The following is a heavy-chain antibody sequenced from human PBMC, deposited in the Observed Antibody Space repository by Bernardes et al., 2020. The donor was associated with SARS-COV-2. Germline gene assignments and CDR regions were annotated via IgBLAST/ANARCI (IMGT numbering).Heavy chain of an antibody. CDR2: IFYSGTT. J-gene: IGHJ4*02. CDR3: ARTSLLPRGGFDY. CDR1: SGSISSSRYY. D-gene: IGHD3-10*01. Sequence: SETLSLTCTVSSGSISSSRYYWGWIRQPPGKGLEWIGSIFYSGTTYYNPSLKSRVTISVDTSKNQFSLKLSSVTAADTAVYYCARTSLLPRGGFDYWGQGTLVTVSS. V-gene: IGHV4-39*01.